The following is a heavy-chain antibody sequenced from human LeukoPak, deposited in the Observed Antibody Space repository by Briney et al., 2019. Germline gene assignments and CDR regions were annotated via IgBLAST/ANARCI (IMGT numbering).Heavy chain of an antibody. D-gene: IGHD3-22*01. V-gene: IGHV3-20*04. J-gene: IGHJ3*02. CDR1: GFTFGDYG. CDR3: AREGRDYYDSSRGAFDI. CDR2: INWNGGST. Sequence: GGSLRLSCAASGFTFGDYGMSWVRQAPGKRLEWVSGINWNGGSTGYADSVKGRFTISRDNAKNSLYLQMNSLRAEDTALYYCAREGRDYYDSSRGAFDIWGQGTMVTVSS.